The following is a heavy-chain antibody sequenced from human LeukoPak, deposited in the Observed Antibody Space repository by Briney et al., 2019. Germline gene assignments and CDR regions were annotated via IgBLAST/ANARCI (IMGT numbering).Heavy chain of an antibody. CDR3: AKGYGESHFDS. J-gene: IGHJ4*02. V-gene: IGHV3-30*02. Sequence: GGSLRLSCSASGFTFRSYGMHWVRQAPGKGLEWVAFIRFDGSNQYYADSVKGRLTISRDNSNNTLSLQMNTLRGDDTAVYFCAKGYGESHFDSWGQGTLVTVSS. D-gene: IGHD5-18*01. CDR1: GFTFRSYG. CDR2: IRFDGSNQ.